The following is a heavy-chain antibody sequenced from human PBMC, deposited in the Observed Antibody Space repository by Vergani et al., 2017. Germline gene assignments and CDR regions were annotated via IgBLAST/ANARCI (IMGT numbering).Heavy chain of an antibody. D-gene: IGHD3-16*02. CDR3: ARVHYVWGNYRVNWFDP. CDR2: IYYSGST. V-gene: IGHV4-31*03. Sequence: QVQLQESGPGLVKPSQTLSLTCTVSGGSISSGGYYWSWIRQHPGKGLEWIGYIYYSGSTYYNPSLKSRVTISVDTSKNPFSLKLSSVTAADTAVYYCARVHYVWGNYRVNWFDPWGPGTLVTVSS. CDR1: GGSISSGGYY. J-gene: IGHJ5*02.